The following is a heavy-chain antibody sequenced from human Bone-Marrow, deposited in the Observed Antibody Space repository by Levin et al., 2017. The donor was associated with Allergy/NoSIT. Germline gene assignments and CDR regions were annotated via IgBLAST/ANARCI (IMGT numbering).Heavy chain of an antibody. CDR1: GFTFDDYA. CDR2: ISWNSGSI. CDR3: AKDIAEYQLLYFDY. V-gene: IGHV3-9*01. J-gene: IGHJ4*02. D-gene: IGHD2-2*01. Sequence: PGGSLRLSCAASGFTFDDYAMHWVRQAPGKGLEWVSGISWNSGSIGYADSVKGRFTISRDNAKNSLYLQMNSLRAEDTALYYCAKDIAEYQLLYFDYWGQGTLVTVSS.